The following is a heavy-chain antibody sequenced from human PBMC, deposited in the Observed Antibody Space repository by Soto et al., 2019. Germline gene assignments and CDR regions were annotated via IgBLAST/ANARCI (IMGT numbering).Heavy chain of an antibody. V-gene: IGHV3-9*01. Sequence: EVHLVESGGGLVQPGRSLRLSCATSGFIFDGYAMHWVRQAPGKGLQWVSGISWNSGKIAYADSERGRFSISRDNARSSLYLQMNSLRPEDTALYYCAPDSGPIDSWGQGTLVTVSS. CDR2: ISWNSGKI. CDR1: GFIFDGYA. CDR3: APDSGPIDS. D-gene: IGHD6-19*01. J-gene: IGHJ4*02.